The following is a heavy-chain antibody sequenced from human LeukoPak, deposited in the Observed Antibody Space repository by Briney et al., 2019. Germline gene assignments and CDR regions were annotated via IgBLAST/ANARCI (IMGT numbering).Heavy chain of an antibody. V-gene: IGHV1-46*03. D-gene: IGHD3-22*01. J-gene: IGHJ5*02. CDR3: ALGDDNSGAWGS. Sequence: ASVKVSCKASGYTFTSYDINWVRQATGQGLEWMGVITPTGGSTEYAQKFQGRVTMTRDMSPSTVYMELSSLTSEDTAVYYCALGDDNSGAWGSWGQGTLVTVSS. CDR1: GYTFTSYD. CDR2: ITPTGGST.